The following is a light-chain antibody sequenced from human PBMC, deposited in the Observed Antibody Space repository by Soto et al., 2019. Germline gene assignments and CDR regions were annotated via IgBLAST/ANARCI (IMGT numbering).Light chain of an antibody. V-gene: IGKV3-15*01. J-gene: IGKJ5*01. CDR1: QSVSSN. CDR2: DAS. Sequence: ETEMTQSPSTLSVSPGDRGTLSCRASQSVSSNLAWYQQKPGQTPRLLIYDASTRATGIPARFSGSGSGTEFTLTISSLQSEDFAVYHCQQYNDWPITFGQGTRLEIK. CDR3: QQYNDWPIT.